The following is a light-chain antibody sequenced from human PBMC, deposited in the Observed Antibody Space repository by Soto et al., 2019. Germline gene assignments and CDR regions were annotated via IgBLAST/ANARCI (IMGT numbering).Light chain of an antibody. CDR2: EVS. CDR1: DISDYHY. CDR3: STSHV. J-gene: IGLJ1*01. Sequence: QSALTQPASVSGSPGQSITISCTGSDISDYHYVSWYQQYPGKAPKLMIYEVSNRPSGVSHRFSGCKSGNTASLTFSGLQAEDEADYYCSTSHVFATRTKVTVL. V-gene: IGLV2-14*01.